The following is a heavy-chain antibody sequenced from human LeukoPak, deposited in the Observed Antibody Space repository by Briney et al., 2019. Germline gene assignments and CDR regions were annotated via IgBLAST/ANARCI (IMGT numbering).Heavy chain of an antibody. CDR1: GFTFSSYS. V-gene: IGHV3-21*01. J-gene: IGHJ6*03. D-gene: IGHD2-15*01. CDR3: ARDASGYCSGGSCYSGYYYYYMDV. CDR2: ISSSSSYI. Sequence: PGGSLRLSCAASGFTFSSYSMNWVRQAPGKGLEWVSSISSSSSYIYYADSVKGRFTISRDNAKNSLYLQMNSLRAEDTAVYYCARDASGYCSGGSCYSGYYYYYMDVWGKGTTVTVSS.